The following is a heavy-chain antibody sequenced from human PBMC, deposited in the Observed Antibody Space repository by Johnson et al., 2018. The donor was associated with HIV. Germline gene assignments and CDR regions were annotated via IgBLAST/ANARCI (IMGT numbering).Heavy chain of an antibody. CDR1: GFTFSNAW. CDR2: IKSKTDGGTT. CDR3: TTDLASDAFDI. V-gene: IGHV3-15*01. Sequence: VQLVESGGGLVQPGGSLRLSCAVSGFTFSNAWMSWVRQAPGKGLEWVGRIKSKTDGGTTDYAAPVKGRFTISRDDSKNTLYLQMNSLKTEDTAVYYCTTDLASDAFDIWGQGTMVTVSS. J-gene: IGHJ3*02.